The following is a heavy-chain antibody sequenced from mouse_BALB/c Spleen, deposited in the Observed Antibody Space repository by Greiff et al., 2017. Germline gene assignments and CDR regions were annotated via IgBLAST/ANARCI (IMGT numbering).Heavy chain of an antibody. CDR3: TRWLTGYYFDY. D-gene: IGHD4-1*01. J-gene: IGHJ2*01. CDR2: INPSNGGT. CDR1: GYTFTSYY. Sequence: QVHVKQSGAELVKPGASVKLSCKASGYTFTSYYMYWVKQRPGQGLEWIGEINPSNGGTNFNEKFKSKATLTVDKSSSTAYMQLSSLTSEDSAVYYCTRWLTGYYFDYWGQGTTLTVSS. V-gene: IGHV1S81*02.